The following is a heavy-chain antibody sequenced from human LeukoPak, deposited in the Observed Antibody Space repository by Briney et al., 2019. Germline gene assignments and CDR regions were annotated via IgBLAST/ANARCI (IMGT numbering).Heavy chain of an antibody. CDR2: IYYSGST. V-gene: IGHV4-39*01. CDR1: GGSISSSSYY. CDR3: ARQGQLEYFGWFDP. D-gene: IGHD1-1*01. J-gene: IGHJ5*02. Sequence: SETLSLTCTVPGGSISSSSYYWGWIRQPPGKGLEWIGSIYYSGSTYYNPSLKSRVTISVDTSKNQFSLKLSSVTVADTAVYYCARQGQLEYFGWFDPWGQGTLVTVSS.